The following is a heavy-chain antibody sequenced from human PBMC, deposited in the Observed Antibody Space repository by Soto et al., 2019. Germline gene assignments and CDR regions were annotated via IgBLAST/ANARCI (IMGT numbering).Heavy chain of an antibody. D-gene: IGHD2-21*02. J-gene: IGHJ4*02. CDR3: GKGIAYCGGDCYPGLPDY. V-gene: IGHV3-66*01. CDR1: GLTVSNNH. Sequence: HPGGSPRLSCAASGLTVSNNHMSWVRQAPGRGLEWVSVFYSGGSTHNADSVKGRFTISRDNSKNTLYLQMNSLRAEDTAVYYCGKGIAYCGGDCYPGLPDYWGQGTLVTVSS. CDR2: FYSGGST.